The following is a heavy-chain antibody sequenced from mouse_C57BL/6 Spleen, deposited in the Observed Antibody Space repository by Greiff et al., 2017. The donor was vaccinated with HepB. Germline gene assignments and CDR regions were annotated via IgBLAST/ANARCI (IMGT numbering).Heavy chain of an antibody. J-gene: IGHJ3*01. CDR2: IYPRSGNT. V-gene: IGHV1-81*01. Sequence: QVQLKQSGAELARPGASVKLSCKASGYTFTSYGISWVKQRTGQGLEWIGEIYPRSGNTYYNEKFKGKATLTADKYSSTAYMEIRSLTSEDSAVYFCASLLCWGQGTLVTVSA. D-gene: IGHD2-10*01. CDR3: ASLLC. CDR1: GYTFTSYG.